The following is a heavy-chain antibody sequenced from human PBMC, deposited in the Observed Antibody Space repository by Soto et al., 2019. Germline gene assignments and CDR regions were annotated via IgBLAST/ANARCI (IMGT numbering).Heavy chain of an antibody. D-gene: IGHD3-9*01. CDR2: ISGSGGST. CDR3: AKFAHYDILTGYYYFDY. J-gene: IGHJ4*02. CDR1: GFTFSSYA. V-gene: IGHV3-23*01. Sequence: GGSLRLSCAAPGFTFSSYAMSWVRQAPGKGLEWVSAISGSGGSTYYADSVKGRFTISSDNSKNTLYLQMNSLRAEDTAVYYCAKFAHYDILTGYYYFDYWGQGTLVTVSS.